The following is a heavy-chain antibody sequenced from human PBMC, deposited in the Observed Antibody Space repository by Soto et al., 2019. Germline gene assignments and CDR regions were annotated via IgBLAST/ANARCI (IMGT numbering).Heavy chain of an antibody. Sequence: ASVKVSCKASGYTFTAYYVHWVRQAPGQGLEWMGRIIPVSGGTNYAQQFQGWVTMTTDKSISTAYMELNRLRSEDTAVYYCARCTRAQWVFFDYWGQRTLVTVS. J-gene: IGHJ4*02. V-gene: IGHV1-2*04. CDR3: ARCTRAQWVFFDY. CDR2: IIPVSGGT. CDR1: GYTFTAYY. D-gene: IGHD2-2*01.